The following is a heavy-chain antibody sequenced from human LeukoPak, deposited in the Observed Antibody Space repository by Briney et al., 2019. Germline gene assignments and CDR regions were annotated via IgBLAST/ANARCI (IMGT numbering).Heavy chain of an antibody. CDR1: GFTFSSYS. CDR2: ISSSSSTI. Sequence: GGSLRLSCAASGFTFSSYSMNWVRQAPGKGLEWVSYISSSSSTINYADSVKGRFTISRDNAKNSLYLQMNSLRAEDTAVYYCARGRRGSWSPEPFDYWGQGTLVTVSS. J-gene: IGHJ4*02. D-gene: IGHD6-13*01. CDR3: ARGRRGSWSPEPFDY. V-gene: IGHV3-48*01.